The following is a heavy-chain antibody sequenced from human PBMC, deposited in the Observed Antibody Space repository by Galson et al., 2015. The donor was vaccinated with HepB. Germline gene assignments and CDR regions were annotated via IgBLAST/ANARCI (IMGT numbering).Heavy chain of an antibody. V-gene: IGHV3-23*01. J-gene: IGHJ4*02. CDR1: GFTFSSYA. CDR3: AKGVTYYYGSDHWNYFDY. CDR2: ISGSGGST. D-gene: IGHD3-10*01. Sequence: SLRLSCAASGFTFSSYAMSWVRQAPGKGLEWVSAISGSGGSTYYADSVKGRFTISRDNSKNTLYLQMNSLRAEDTAVYYCAKGVTYYYGSDHWNYFDYWGQGTLVTVSS.